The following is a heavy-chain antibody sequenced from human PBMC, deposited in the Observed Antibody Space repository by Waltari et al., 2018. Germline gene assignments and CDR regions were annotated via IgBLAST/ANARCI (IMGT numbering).Heavy chain of an antibody. D-gene: IGHD5-12*01. J-gene: IGHJ4*02. CDR1: GFIFTSSA. Sequence: QMQVVQSGPEVRKPGTSVKVSCKASGFIFTSSAVQWVRLARGQRLEWIGWIVVGNGNARYAQKFQERVTSARDMSTSTVYMELSSLQSEDTAVYYCAAAPRREYSGYEAWYFDHWGQGSLVTVSS. CDR3: AAAPRREYSGYEAWYFDH. CDR2: IVVGNGNA. V-gene: IGHV1-58*01.